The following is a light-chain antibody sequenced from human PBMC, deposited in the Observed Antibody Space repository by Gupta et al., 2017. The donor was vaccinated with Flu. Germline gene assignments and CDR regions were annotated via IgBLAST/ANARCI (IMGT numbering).Light chain of an antibody. CDR3: SSYAGSNNFVV. Sequence: SSDVGGYRYVSWYQQHPGKAPKLMIYEVSKRPSGVPDRFSGSKSGNTASLTVSGLQAEDEADYYCSSYAGSNNFVVFGGGTKLTVL. CDR1: SSDVGGYRY. V-gene: IGLV2-8*01. J-gene: IGLJ2*01. CDR2: EVS.